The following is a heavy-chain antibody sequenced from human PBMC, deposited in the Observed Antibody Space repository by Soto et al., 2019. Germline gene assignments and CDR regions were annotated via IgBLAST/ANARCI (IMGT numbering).Heavy chain of an antibody. CDR2: INSDGSST. CDR1: GFTFSSYW. J-gene: IGHJ6*02. Sequence: SLRLSCAASGFTFSSYWMHWVRQAPGKGLVWVSRINSDGSSTSYADSVKGRFTISRDNAKNTLYLQMNSLRAEDTAVYYCARVNFGYYYYGMDVWGQGTTVTVSS. V-gene: IGHV3-74*01. D-gene: IGHD3-10*01. CDR3: ARVNFGYYYYGMDV.